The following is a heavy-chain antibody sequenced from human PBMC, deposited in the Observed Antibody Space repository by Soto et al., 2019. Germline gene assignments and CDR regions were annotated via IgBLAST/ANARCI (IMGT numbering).Heavy chain of an antibody. CDR2: INAGNGNT. Sequence: ASVKVSCKASGYTFTSYAMHWVRQAPGQRLEWMGWINAGNGNTKYSQKFQGRVTITRDTSASTAYTELSSLRSEDTAVYYCAREREDYYDFWSGYSSRYSYYYGMDVWGQGTTVTVSS. CDR1: GYTFTSYA. V-gene: IGHV1-3*01. D-gene: IGHD3-3*01. J-gene: IGHJ6*02. CDR3: AREREDYYDFWSGYSSRYSYYYGMDV.